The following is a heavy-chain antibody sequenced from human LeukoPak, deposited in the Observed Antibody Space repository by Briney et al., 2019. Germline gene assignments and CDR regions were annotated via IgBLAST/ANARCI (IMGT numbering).Heavy chain of an antibody. J-gene: IGHJ6*02. CDR2: ISYDGSNK. Sequence: GGSLRLSCAASGFTFSSYAMHWVRQAPGKGLEWVAVISYDGSNKYYADSVKGRFTISRDNSKNTLYLQMNSLRAGDTAVYYCARELWSDYYTSVWGQGTTVTVSS. CDR3: ARELWSDYYTSV. D-gene: IGHD3-3*01. V-gene: IGHV3-30*04. CDR1: GFTFSSYA.